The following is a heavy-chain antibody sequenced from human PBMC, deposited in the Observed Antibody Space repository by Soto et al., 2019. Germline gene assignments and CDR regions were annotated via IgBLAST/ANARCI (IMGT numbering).Heavy chain of an antibody. D-gene: IGHD3-10*01. J-gene: IGHJ6*02. CDR3: ARITYYYGSGSYYGMDV. V-gene: IGHV5-51*01. CDR2: IYPGDSDT. Sequence: GESLKISCKGSGYSFTSYWIGWVRQMPGKGLEWMGIIYPGDSDTRYSPSFQGQVTISADKSISTAYLQWSSLKASDTAMYYCARITYYYGSGSYYGMDVWGQGTTVTVSS. CDR1: GYSFTSYW.